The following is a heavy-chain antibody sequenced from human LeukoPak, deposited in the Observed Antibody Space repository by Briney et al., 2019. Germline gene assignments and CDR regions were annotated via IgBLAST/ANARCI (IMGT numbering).Heavy chain of an antibody. D-gene: IGHD3/OR15-3a*01. CDR2: VYNSGAT. J-gene: IGHJ4*02. CDR3: TRHAGGDHYDFWSGSYFDY. V-gene: IGHV4-39*01. Sequence: SETLSLTCAVSGDSIVTNYYWGWVRQTPGEGLEFIGNVYNSGATYYNPSLKSRVTISVDTSKNRFSLQLTSVTAADTGVYYCTRHAGGDHYDFWSGSYFDYWGQGTLVTVSS. CDR1: GDSIVTNYY.